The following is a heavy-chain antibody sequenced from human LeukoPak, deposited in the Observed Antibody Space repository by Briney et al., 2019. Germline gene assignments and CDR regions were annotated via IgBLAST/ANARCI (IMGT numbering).Heavy chain of an antibody. J-gene: IGHJ5*02. Sequence: SETLSLTCTVSGGSISSGDYYWSWIRQPPGKGLEWIGYIYYSGSTYYNPSLKSRVTISVDTSKNQFSLKLSSVTAADTAVYYCARDAAGFSWFDPWGQGTLVTVSS. D-gene: IGHD6-13*01. CDR1: GGSISSGDYY. CDR2: IYYSGST. V-gene: IGHV4-30-4*01. CDR3: ARDAAGFSWFDP.